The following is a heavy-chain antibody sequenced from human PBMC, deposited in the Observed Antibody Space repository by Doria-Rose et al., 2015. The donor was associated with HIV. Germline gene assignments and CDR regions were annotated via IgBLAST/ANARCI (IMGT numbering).Heavy chain of an antibody. CDR3: ARGPSDFGYYVPFQH. V-gene: IGHV4-34*01. CDR2: INHGGST. CDR1: GGSFSGNY. D-gene: IGHD4-17*01. J-gene: IGHJ1*01. Sequence: TGAVYGGSFSGNYWPWIRQSPGKGMEGIGEINHGGSTNYNPYLKSRVPISLDIAKNQFSLKVTSVTASYTAVYYCARGPSDFGYYVPFQHWCQNTLITVTS.